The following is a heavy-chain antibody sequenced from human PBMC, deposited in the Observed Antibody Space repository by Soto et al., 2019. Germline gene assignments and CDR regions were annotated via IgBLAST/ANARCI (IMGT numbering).Heavy chain of an antibody. CDR1: GYTFTNYA. V-gene: IGHV1-3*01. D-gene: IGHD2-2*01. CDR2: INAGNGNT. J-gene: IGHJ3*02. Sequence: QVQLVQSGAEVKKPGASVKVSCKASGYTFTNYAMHWVRQAPGQRPEWMGWINAGNGNTKFSQRFQGRVTITRDTSANIAYMELSSLTSADTAVYYCARAGFCSTTSCSDAFDIWGQGTMVTVSS. CDR3: ARAGFCSTTSCSDAFDI.